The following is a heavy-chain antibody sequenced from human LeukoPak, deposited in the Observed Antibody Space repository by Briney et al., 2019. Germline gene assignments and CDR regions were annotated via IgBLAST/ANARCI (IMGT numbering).Heavy chain of an antibody. V-gene: IGHV3-48*03. D-gene: IGHD3-9*01. Sequence: GGSLRLSCAASGFTFSSYEMNWVRQAPGKGLEWVSYISSSGSTIYYADSVKGRFTISRDNAKNSLYLQMNSLRAEDTAVYYCARDLNILTGYYVRTYYFDYWGQGTLVTVSS. J-gene: IGHJ4*02. CDR3: ARDLNILTGYYVRTYYFDY. CDR2: ISSSGSTI. CDR1: GFTFSSYE.